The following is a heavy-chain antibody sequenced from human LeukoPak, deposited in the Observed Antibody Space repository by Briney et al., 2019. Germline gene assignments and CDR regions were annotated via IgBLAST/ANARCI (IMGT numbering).Heavy chain of an antibody. J-gene: IGHJ6*03. CDR3: ARDFGATIRYYYYMDV. V-gene: IGHV4-31*03. D-gene: IGHD5-12*01. Sequence: SETLSLTCTVSGGSISSGGYYWSWIRQHPGKGLEWIGYIYYSGSTYYNPSLKSRVTISVDTSKSQFSLKLSSVTAADTAVYYCARDFGATIRYYYYMDVWGKGTTVTVSS. CDR2: IYYSGST. CDR1: GGSISSGGYY.